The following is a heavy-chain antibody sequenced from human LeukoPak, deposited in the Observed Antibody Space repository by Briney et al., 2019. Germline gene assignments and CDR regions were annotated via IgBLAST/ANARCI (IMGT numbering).Heavy chain of an antibody. Sequence: GGSLRLSCAASGFTFSNAWMSWVRQAPGKGLEWVSAISGSGGSTYYADSVKGRFTISRDNSKNTLYLQMNSLRAEDTAVYYCAKGVVSHDYWGQGTLVTVSS. CDR1: GFTFSNAW. V-gene: IGHV3-23*01. J-gene: IGHJ4*02. CDR3: AKGVVSHDY. D-gene: IGHD2-21*01. CDR2: ISGSGGST.